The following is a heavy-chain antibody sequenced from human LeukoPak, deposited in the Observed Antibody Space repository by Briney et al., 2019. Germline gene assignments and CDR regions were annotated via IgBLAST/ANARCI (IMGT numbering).Heavy chain of an antibody. Sequence: PGGSLRLSCAASGFTFSSYGMTWVRQAPGMRLEWVSTISDSGSSTYYGDSVKGRFAISRDNSNNTLYLQMSSLRVEDTAVYYCAKNIVANQSYYYYMDVWGKGTAVTVSS. CDR1: GFTFSSYG. V-gene: IGHV3-23*01. CDR3: AKNIVANQSYYYYMDV. CDR2: ISDSGSST. D-gene: IGHD5-12*01. J-gene: IGHJ6*03.